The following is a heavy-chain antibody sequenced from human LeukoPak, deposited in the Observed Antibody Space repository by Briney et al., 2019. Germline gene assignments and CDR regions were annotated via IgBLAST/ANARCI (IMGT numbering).Heavy chain of an antibody. V-gene: IGHV1-46*01. CDR1: GYTFTSYY. CDR3: ARDYKDYYDSSGYSLDY. D-gene: IGHD3-22*01. CDR2: INPSGGST. J-gene: IGHJ4*02. Sequence: GASVKVSCKASGYTFTSYYMHWVRQAPGQGLEWMGIINPSGGSTSYAQKFQGRVTMTRDTSTSTVYMELSSLRSEDTAVYYCARDYKDYYDSSGYSLDYWGQGTLVTVSS.